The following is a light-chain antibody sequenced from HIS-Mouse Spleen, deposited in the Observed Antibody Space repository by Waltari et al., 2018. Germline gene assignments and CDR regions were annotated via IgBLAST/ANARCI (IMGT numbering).Light chain of an antibody. J-gene: IGLJ2*01. CDR3: AAWDDSLKV. V-gene: IGLV1-44*01. CDR2: SNN. CDR1: SSNIGRNT. Sequence: QSVLTQPPSASGTPGQRVTISCSGSSSNIGRNTVNWYQQLPGTAPKLLIYSNNQRPSGVPDRFSGAKAGTSASLAFSGLQSEDEADYYCAAWDDSLKVFGGGTKLTVL.